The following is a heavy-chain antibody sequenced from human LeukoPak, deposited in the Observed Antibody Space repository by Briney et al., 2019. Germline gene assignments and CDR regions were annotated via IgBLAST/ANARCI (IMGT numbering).Heavy chain of an antibody. CDR2: IYYSGST. Sequence: SETLSLTCTVSGGSISSYYWSWIRQPPGKGLEWIGYIYYSGSTNYNPSLKSRVTISVDTSKNQFSLKLSSVTAADTAVYYCARDETLSQQLVSPYYYYGMDVWGQGTTVTVSS. V-gene: IGHV4-59*12. J-gene: IGHJ6*02. CDR1: GGSISSYY. CDR3: ARDETLSQQLVSPYYYYGMDV. D-gene: IGHD6-6*01.